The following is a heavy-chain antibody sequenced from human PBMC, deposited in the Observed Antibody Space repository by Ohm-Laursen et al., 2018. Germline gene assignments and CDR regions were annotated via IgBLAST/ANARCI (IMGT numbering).Heavy chain of an antibody. Sequence: SLRLSCTASGFTFGDYAMSWFRQAPGKGLEWVGFIRSKAYGGTTEYAASVKGRFTISRDDSKSIAYLQMNSLKTEDTAVYYCTRDVSRFLEWLFSDYWGQGTLVTVSS. CDR1: GFTFGDYA. J-gene: IGHJ4*02. V-gene: IGHV3-49*03. CDR2: IRSKAYGGTT. D-gene: IGHD3-3*01. CDR3: TRDVSRFLEWLFSDY.